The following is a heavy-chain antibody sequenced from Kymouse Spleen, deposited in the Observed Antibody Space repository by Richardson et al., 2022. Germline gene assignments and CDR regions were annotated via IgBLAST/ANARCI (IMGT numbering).Heavy chain of an antibody. CDR1: GGSFSGYY. D-gene: IGHD2-2*02. CDR3: ARGTSCCPDY. J-gene: IGHJ4*02. Sequence: QVQLQQWGAGLLKPSETLSLTCAVYGGSFSGYYWSWIRQPPGKGLEWIGEINHSGSTNYNPSLKSRVTISVDTSKNQFSLKLSSVTAADTAVYYCARGTSCCPDYWGQGTLVTVSS. CDR2: INHSGST. V-gene: IGHV4-34*01.